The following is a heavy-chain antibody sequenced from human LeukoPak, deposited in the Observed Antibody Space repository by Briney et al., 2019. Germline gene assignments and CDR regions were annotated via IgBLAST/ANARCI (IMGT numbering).Heavy chain of an antibody. J-gene: IGHJ4*02. CDR2: IYYSGST. D-gene: IGHD5-18*01. CDR3: ARVHTTGRYSPAVFDY. Sequence: PSETLSLTCTVSGGSISSYSWSWIRQPPGKGLEWIGYIYYSGSTNYNPSLKSRVTISVDTSKNQFSLKLSSVTAADTAVYYCARVHTTGRYSPAVFDYWGQGTLVTVSS. CDR1: GGSISSYS. V-gene: IGHV4-59*01.